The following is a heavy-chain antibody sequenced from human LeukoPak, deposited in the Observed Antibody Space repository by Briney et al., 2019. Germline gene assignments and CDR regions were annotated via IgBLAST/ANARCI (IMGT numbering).Heavy chain of an antibody. D-gene: IGHD3-10*01. Sequence: GGSLRLSCAASGFTFSSYSMNWVRQAPGKGLEWVSSISSSSSYIYYADSVKGRFTISRDNAKNSLYPQMNSLRAEDTAVYYCARREWFGELLGTYNWFDPWGQGTLVTVSS. V-gene: IGHV3-21*01. CDR2: ISSSSSYI. CDR1: GFTFSSYS. CDR3: ARREWFGELLGTYNWFDP. J-gene: IGHJ5*02.